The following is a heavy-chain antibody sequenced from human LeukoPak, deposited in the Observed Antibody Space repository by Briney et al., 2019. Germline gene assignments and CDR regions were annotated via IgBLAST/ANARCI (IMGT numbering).Heavy chain of an antibody. CDR1: GYTFTGYY. CDR3: ARRLPGSGFDY. CDR2: INPNSGGT. Sequence: GASVKVSCKASGYTFTGYYMHWVRRAPGQGLEWMGWINPNSGGTNYAQKFQGRVTMTSDTSITTAYMELNRLRSDDTAVFYCARRLPGSGFDYWGQGTLVTVSS. J-gene: IGHJ4*02. D-gene: IGHD3-10*01. V-gene: IGHV1-2*02.